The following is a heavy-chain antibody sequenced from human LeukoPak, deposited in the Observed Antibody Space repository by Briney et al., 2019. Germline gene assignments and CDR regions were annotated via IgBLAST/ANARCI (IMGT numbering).Heavy chain of an antibody. CDR2: ISSSGSTI. J-gene: IGHJ3*02. D-gene: IGHD5-18*01. V-gene: IGHV3-48*04. CDR1: GFTLSSYW. Sequence: GGSLRLSCAASGFTLSSYWMHWVRQAPGKGLEWVSYISSSGSTIYYADSVKGRFTISRDNAKNSLYLQMNSLRAEDTAVYYCARQRGYSYGFLPDAFDIWGQGTMVTVSS. CDR3: ARQRGYSYGFLPDAFDI.